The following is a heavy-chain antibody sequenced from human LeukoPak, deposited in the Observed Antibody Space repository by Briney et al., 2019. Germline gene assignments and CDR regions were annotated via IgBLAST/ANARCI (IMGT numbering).Heavy chain of an antibody. Sequence: ASVKVSCKASGYTFTSYDINWVRQATGQGLEWMGWMNPNSGGTSYAQKFQGRVTMTRDTSISTAYMELSRLRSDDTAVYYCARKVAGATIDYWGQGTLVTVSS. CDR2: MNPNSGGT. D-gene: IGHD1-26*01. V-gene: IGHV1-2*02. J-gene: IGHJ4*02. CDR3: ARKVAGATIDY. CDR1: GYTFTSYD.